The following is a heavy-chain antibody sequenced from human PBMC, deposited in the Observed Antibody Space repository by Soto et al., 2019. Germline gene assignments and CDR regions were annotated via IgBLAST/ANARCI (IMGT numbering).Heavy chain of an antibody. V-gene: IGHV4-34*01. J-gene: IGHJ4*02. D-gene: IGHD1-26*01. CDR3: ARLGGSYAVPHLDY. Sequence: SETLSLTCAVYGGSFSGYYWTWIRQPPGTGLEWIGEINHSGSTNYNPSLKSRVTISVDTSKNQFSLKLTSVTAADTAVYYCARLGGSYAVPHLDYWGQGTLVTFSS. CDR2: INHSGST. CDR1: GGSFSGYY.